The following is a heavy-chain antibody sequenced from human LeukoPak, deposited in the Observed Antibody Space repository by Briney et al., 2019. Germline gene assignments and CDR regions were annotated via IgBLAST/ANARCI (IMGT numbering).Heavy chain of an antibody. CDR3: ASRIATAGSVDY. D-gene: IGHD6-13*01. CDR2: IYSSGST. Sequence: GGFLRLSCAASGFTVSSNYMSWVRQAPGKGLEWVSVIYSSGSTYYADSVKGRFTIFRDNSKNTLHLQMNTLRAEDTAVYYCASRIATAGSVDYWGQGTLVTVSS. CDR1: GFTVSSNY. J-gene: IGHJ4*02. V-gene: IGHV3-53*01.